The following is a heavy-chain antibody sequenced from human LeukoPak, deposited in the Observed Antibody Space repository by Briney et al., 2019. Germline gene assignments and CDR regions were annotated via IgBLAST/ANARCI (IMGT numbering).Heavy chain of an antibody. CDR2: IKQDGSEK. Sequence: GGSLRLSCAASGFTFSSYWMSWVRQAPGKGLEWVANIKQDGSEKYHVDSVKGRFTISRDNAKNSLYLQMNSLRAEDTAVYYCAREYCSGGSCYHDYWGQGTLVTVSS. CDR1: GFTFSSYW. V-gene: IGHV3-7*01. J-gene: IGHJ4*02. CDR3: AREYCSGGSCYHDY. D-gene: IGHD2-15*01.